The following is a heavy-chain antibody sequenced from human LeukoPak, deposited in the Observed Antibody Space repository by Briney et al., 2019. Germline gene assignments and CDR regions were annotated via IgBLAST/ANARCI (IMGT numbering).Heavy chain of an antibody. CDR1: GFTFSSYA. D-gene: IGHD2-2*01. CDR3: VKGAVVVPAAMFDY. J-gene: IGHJ4*02. CDR2: ISSNGGST. Sequence: GGSLRLSCSASGFTFSSYAMHWVRQAPGKGLEYVSAISSNGGSTYYADSVKGRFTTSRDNSKNTLYLQMSSLRAEDTAVYYCVKGAVVVPAAMFDYWGQGTLVTVSS. V-gene: IGHV3-64D*06.